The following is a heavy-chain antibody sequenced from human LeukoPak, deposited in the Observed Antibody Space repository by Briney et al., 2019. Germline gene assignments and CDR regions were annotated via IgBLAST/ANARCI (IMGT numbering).Heavy chain of an antibody. CDR2: MNPNSGNT. V-gene: IGHV1-8*01. CDR3: ARGLTRVRGVITHLRFDP. J-gene: IGHJ5*02. Sequence: ASVKVSCKASGYTFTSYDINWVRQATGQGLEWMGWMNPNSGNTGYAQKFQGRVTMTRNTSISTAYMELSSLRSEDTAVYYCARGLTRVRGVITHLRFDPWGQGTLVTVSS. D-gene: IGHD3-10*01. CDR1: GYTFTSYD.